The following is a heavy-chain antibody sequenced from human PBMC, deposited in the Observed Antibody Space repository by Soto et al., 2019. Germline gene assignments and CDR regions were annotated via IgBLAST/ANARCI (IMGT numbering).Heavy chain of an antibody. D-gene: IGHD2-2*01. V-gene: IGHV1-69*06. CDR3: ARHIVVVPAAILEWGHYGMDV. J-gene: IGHJ6*02. Sequence: SVKVSCKASGGTFSSYAISWVRQAPGQGLEWMGGIIPIFGTANYAQKFQGRVTITADKSTSTAYMELSSLRSEDTAVYYCARHIVVVPAAILEWGHYGMDVWGQGTTVTVSS. CDR2: IIPIFGTA. CDR1: GGTFSSYA.